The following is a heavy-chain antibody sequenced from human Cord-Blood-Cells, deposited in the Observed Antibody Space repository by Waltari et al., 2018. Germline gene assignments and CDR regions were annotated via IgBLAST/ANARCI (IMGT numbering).Heavy chain of an antibody. CDR2: IYPGDSDT. CDR1: GYSLTSYW. J-gene: IGHJ3*02. D-gene: IGHD3-3*01. V-gene: IGHV5-51*01. Sequence: EVQLVQSGAEVKKPGESLKISCKGSGYSLTSYWIGWVRRLPGKGLEWRGIIYPGDSDTRDSPSFQGQVTISADKSISTAYLQWSSLKASDTAMYYCARQITATIFGVADAFDIWGQGTMVTVSS. CDR3: ARQITATIFGVADAFDI.